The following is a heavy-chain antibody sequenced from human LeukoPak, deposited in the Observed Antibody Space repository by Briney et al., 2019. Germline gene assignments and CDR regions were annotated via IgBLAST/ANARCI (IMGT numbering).Heavy chain of an antibody. D-gene: IGHD3-22*01. CDR3: ARSRDSSGYRNNWFDP. J-gene: IGHJ5*02. Sequence: SETLSLTCTVSDDSISSYYWSWIRQPPGKGLECIGYIYSSGSTNYNPSLKSRVTMSVDTSKNQFSLKLYSVTAADTAVYYCARSRDSSGYRNNWFDPWGQGTLVTVSS. CDR2: IYSSGST. CDR1: DDSISSYY. V-gene: IGHV4-59*01.